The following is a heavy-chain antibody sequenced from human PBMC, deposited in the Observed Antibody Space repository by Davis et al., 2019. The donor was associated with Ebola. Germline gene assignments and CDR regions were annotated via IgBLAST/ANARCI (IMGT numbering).Heavy chain of an antibody. CDR1: GGSLSSYY. J-gene: IGHJ6*04. D-gene: IGHD2-8*01. CDR2: IYYSGST. Sequence: MPSETLSLTCPLSGGSLSSYYWSWIRPPPGKGLGWVGYIYYSGSTNYDPSLKSRATISVDTSKNQFSLKLSSVTAADTAVYYCARGRLYLGVWGKGTTVTVSS. CDR3: ARGRLYLGV. V-gene: IGHV4-59*01.